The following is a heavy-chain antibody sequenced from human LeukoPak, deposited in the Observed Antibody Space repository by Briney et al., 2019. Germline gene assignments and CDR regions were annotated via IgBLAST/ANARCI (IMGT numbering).Heavy chain of an antibody. CDR2: IYPGDSDT. CDR3: AASRDWLLYPYY. J-gene: IGHJ4*02. V-gene: IGHV5-51*04. CDR1: GYSFTSYW. D-gene: IGHD3/OR15-3a*01. Sequence: GVSLKISCEGSGYSFTSYWIGWVRQVPGKGLEWRGIIYPGDSDTRYSPSFKGQVTISADMPISTANLQWRSLKASDTAMYYCAASRDWLLYPYYWGQGTLVTVSS.